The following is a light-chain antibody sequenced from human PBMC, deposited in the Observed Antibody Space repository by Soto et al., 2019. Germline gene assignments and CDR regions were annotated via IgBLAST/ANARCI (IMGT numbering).Light chain of an antibody. CDR2: MGS. CDR1: QSLLHSNGYTF. CDR3: MQALQTPRT. Sequence: DIVMTQSPLSLHVTPGEPASISCRSSQSLLHSNGYTFLDWYLQKPGQSPQLLIYMGSNRASGVPYRFSGSGSGTDFKRKISRVEAEDVGVYYCMQALQTPRTFGQGTKVEIK. J-gene: IGKJ1*01. V-gene: IGKV2-28*01.